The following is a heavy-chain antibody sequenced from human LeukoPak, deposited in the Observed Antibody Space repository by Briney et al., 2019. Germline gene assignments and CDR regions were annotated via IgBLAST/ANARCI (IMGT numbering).Heavy chain of an antibody. CDR2: IRYDGSNK. J-gene: IGHJ3*02. Sequence: GGSLRLSCAASGFTFSSYGMHWVRQAPGKGLEWVAFIRYDGSNKYYADSVKGRFTVSRDNSKNTLYLQMNSLRAEDTAVYYCAKDEVDIVLASAYGGALDIWGQGTMVTVSS. D-gene: IGHD2-8*01. CDR1: GFTFSSYG. V-gene: IGHV3-30*02. CDR3: AKDEVDIVLASAYGGALDI.